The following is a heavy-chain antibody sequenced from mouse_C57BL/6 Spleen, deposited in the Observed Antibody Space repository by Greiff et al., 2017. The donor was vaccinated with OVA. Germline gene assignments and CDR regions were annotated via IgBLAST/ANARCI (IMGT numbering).Heavy chain of an antibody. Sequence: QVQLKQPGAELVRPGTSVKLSCKASGYTFTSYWMHWVKQRPGQGLEWIGVIDPSDSYTNYNQKFKGKATLTVDTSSSTAYMQLSSLTSEDSAVYYCALYDYDAGNLMDYWGQGTSVTVSS. CDR1: GYTFTSYW. D-gene: IGHD2-4*01. CDR3: ALYDYDAGNLMDY. J-gene: IGHJ4*01. CDR2: IDPSDSYT. V-gene: IGHV1-59*01.